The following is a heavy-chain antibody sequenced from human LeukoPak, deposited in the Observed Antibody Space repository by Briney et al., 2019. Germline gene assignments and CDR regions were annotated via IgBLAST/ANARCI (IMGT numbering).Heavy chain of an antibody. D-gene: IGHD6-19*01. Sequence: GGSLRLSCAASGFTFSSYSMHWVRQAPGKGLEWVSFIYSDNTHYSDSVKGRFTISRDNSNNTLFLHLNSLRGEDTAVYYCTRNSGWYGLSWGQGTLVTVSS. CDR2: IYSDNT. J-gene: IGHJ1*01. CDR1: GFTFSSYS. V-gene: IGHV3-NL1*01. CDR3: TRNSGWYGLS.